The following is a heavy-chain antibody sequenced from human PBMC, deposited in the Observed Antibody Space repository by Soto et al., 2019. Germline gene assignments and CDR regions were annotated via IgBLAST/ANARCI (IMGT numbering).Heavy chain of an antibody. D-gene: IGHD3-10*01. Sequence: SETLSLTCAVSGGSISSGGYSWSWIRQPPGKGLEWIGYIYYSGSTYYNPSLKSRVTISVDTSKNQFSLKLSSVTAADTAVYYCARGKKVRGVINGMDVWGQGTTVTVSS. J-gene: IGHJ6*02. CDR1: GGSISSGGYS. V-gene: IGHV4-30-2*05. CDR2: IYYSGST. CDR3: ARGKKVRGVINGMDV.